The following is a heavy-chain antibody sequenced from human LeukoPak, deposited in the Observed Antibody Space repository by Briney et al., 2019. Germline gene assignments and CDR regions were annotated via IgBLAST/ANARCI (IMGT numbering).Heavy chain of an antibody. Sequence: PGGSLRLSCAASGFTFSSYSIDWVRQAPGKGLEWLSYISSSSSTIYYADSVKGRFTISRDNAKNSVYLQMNSLRAEDTAVYYCARVWSSGDTKDYWGQGTRVTVSS. V-gene: IGHV3-48*04. D-gene: IGHD2-15*01. CDR3: ARVWSSGDTKDY. J-gene: IGHJ4*02. CDR1: GFTFSSYS. CDR2: ISSSSSTI.